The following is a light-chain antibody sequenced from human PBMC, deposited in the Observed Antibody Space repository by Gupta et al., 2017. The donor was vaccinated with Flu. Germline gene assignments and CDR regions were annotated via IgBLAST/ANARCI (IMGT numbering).Light chain of an antibody. V-gene: IGKV3-15*01. CDR2: EVS. J-gene: IGKJ1*01. CDR1: GNNRAK. Sequence: PASQAVTTKERATLSCRDSGNNRAKLVWYQQKPGQPIRFLIYEVSTRATGISDRFSGSGFGTEFSLTINSLQAEDVAVYYCQQYDQGPATFGQGTKVEIK. CDR3: QQYDQGPAT.